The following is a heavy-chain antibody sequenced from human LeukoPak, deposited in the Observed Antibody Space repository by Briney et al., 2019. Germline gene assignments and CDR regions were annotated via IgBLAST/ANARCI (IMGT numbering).Heavy chain of an antibody. Sequence: SETLSLTCAVSGYSISSGYYWGWIRQPPGKGLEWIGSIYHSGSTYYNPSLKSRVTISVDTSKNQFSLKLSSVTAADTAVYYCASSLSSSWYKGFDYWGQGTLVTVSS. CDR2: IYHSGST. CDR3: ASSLSSSWYKGFDY. CDR1: GYSISSGYY. V-gene: IGHV4-38-2*01. D-gene: IGHD6-13*01. J-gene: IGHJ4*02.